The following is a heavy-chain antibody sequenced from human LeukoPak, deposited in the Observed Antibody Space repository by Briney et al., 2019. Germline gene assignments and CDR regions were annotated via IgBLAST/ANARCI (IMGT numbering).Heavy chain of an antibody. V-gene: IGHV5-51*01. D-gene: IGHD6-19*01. CDR3: ERPRCNGWYLLDY. Sequence: GESLKISCKGLSYSFISYWIDWVRQMPGKGLEWMGIIYPGDSDTRYSPSFQGQVTISADKSISTAYLQWSSLKTSDTAMYYWERPRCNGWYLLDYLGQGTLVTVSS. CDR1: SYSFISYW. J-gene: IGHJ4*02. CDR2: IYPGDSDT.